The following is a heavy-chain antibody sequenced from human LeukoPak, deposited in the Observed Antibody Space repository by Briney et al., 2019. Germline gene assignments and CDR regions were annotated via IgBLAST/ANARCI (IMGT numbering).Heavy chain of an antibody. CDR1: GFTFSGSA. D-gene: IGHD6-19*01. V-gene: IGHV3-73*01. Sequence: PGGSLRLSCAASGFTFSGSAMQWVRQASGKGLEWVGRIRSKANSYATAYAASVKGRFTISRDDSKNTAYLQMHSLKTEDTAVYYCTRHSSGTNYWGQGTLVTVSS. J-gene: IGHJ4*02. CDR3: TRHSSGTNY. CDR2: IRSKANSYAT.